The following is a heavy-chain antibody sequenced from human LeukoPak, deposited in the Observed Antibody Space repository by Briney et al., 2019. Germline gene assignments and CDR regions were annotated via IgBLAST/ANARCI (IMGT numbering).Heavy chain of an antibody. CDR1: GFTFSSYS. Sequence: GGSLRLSCAASGFTFSSYSMNWVRQAPGKGLEWVSSISSSSSHIYYADSVKGRFTISRDNAKNSLYLQMNSLRAEDTAVYYCAGGYIWGYYWGQGTLVTVSS. J-gene: IGHJ4*02. D-gene: IGHD3-16*01. V-gene: IGHV3-21*01. CDR3: AGGYIWGYY. CDR2: ISSSSSHI.